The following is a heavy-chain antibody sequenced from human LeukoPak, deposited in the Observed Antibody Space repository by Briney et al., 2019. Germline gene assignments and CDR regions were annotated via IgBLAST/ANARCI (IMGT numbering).Heavy chain of an antibody. V-gene: IGHV4-39*01. CDR1: GFTFSIYA. Sequence: GSLRLSCAASGFTFSIYAMSWVRQAPGKGLEWIGSIYYSGSTYYNPSLKSRVTISINTSKNQFSLKLSSVTAADTAVYYCASPTDSSSWYLNYYGMDVWGQGTTVTVSS. D-gene: IGHD6-13*01. J-gene: IGHJ6*02. CDR3: ASPTDSSSWYLNYYGMDV. CDR2: IYYSGST.